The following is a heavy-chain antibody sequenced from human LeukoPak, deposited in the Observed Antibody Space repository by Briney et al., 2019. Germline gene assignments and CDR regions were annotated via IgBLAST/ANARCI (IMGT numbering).Heavy chain of an antibody. Sequence: GGSLRLSCAASGFTFSSYAMSWVRQAPGKGLGWVSSISSSSSYIYYADSVKGRFTISRDNAKNSLYLQMNSLRAEDTAVYYCARNSYDILTGSYYYYYMDVWAKGTTVTISS. CDR3: ARNSYDILTGSYYYYYMDV. CDR1: GFTFSSYA. J-gene: IGHJ6*03. V-gene: IGHV3-21*01. CDR2: ISSSSSYI. D-gene: IGHD3-9*01.